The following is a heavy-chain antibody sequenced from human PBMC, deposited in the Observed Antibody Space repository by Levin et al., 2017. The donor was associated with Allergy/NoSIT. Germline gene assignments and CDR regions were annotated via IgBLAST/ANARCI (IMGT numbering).Heavy chain of an antibody. J-gene: IGHJ4*02. CDR1: GFTFSGSA. CDR2: IRSKANNYAT. V-gene: IGHV3-73*01. Sequence: QAGGSLRLSCAASGFTFSGSAMHWVRQASGKGLEWVGRIRSKANNYATAYAASVNGRFTISRDDSKNTAYLQMNSLKTEDTAVYYCTRSNYDSSGSASDYWGQGTLVTVSS. CDR3: TRSNYDSSGSASDY. D-gene: IGHD3-22*01.